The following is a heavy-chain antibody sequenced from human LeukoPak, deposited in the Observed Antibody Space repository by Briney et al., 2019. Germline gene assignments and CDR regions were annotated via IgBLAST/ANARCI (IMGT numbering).Heavy chain of an antibody. CDR1: GYTFTGYY. V-gene: IGHV1-2*02. D-gene: IGHD3-3*01. J-gene: IGHJ4*02. CDR2: INPNSGGT. CDR3: ARGAQDFWSGYYY. Sequence: GASVKVSCKASGYTFTGYYMHWVRQAPGQGLEWMGWINPNSGGTNYAQKFQGRVTMTRDTSISTAYMELSRLRSDDTAVYYCARGAQDFWSGYYYWGQGTLVTVSS.